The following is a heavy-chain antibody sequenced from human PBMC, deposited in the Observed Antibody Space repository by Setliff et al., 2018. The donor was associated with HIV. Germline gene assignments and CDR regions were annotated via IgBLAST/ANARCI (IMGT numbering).Heavy chain of an antibody. J-gene: IGHJ3*01. D-gene: IGHD1-1*01. CDR2: IKQDGSEK. V-gene: IGHV3-7*03. CDR1: GFTFSDYW. Sequence: PGGSLRLSCAASGFTFSDYWMSWVRQAPGKGLEWVANIKQDGSEKNSVDSYVDSVKGRLSISRDNAKNSLFLQLSSLRAEDTAVYYCARVWRRDGNNRMAFDVWGQGTMVTVS. CDR3: ARVWRRDGNNRMAFDV.